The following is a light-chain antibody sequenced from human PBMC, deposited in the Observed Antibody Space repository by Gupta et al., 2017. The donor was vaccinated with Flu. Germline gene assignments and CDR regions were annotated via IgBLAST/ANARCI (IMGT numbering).Light chain of an antibody. CDR3: QQSYNTPRT. V-gene: IGKV1-39*01. CDR2: AAS. Sequence: DIQMTQSPSPLSASVGDRVTITCRASQSISTFLNWYQQKPGKAPKLLIYAASSLQSGVPSRFSGSGSGTDFTLTISSLQPEDFATYYCQQSYNTPRTFGQGTKVEI. J-gene: IGKJ1*01. CDR1: QSISTF.